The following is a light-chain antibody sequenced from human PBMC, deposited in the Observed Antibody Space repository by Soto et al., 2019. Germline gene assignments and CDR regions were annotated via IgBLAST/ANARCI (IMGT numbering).Light chain of an antibody. CDR2: VAS. CDR3: EQSYSTPYT. Sequence: DIQMTQSPSSLSASVGDRVTITCRASQSISSTLNWYQQKPGEAPKLLIYVASSLQSGVPSRFSGSESGTDYTLTISSLHPDDFGTYYCEQSYSTPYTFGQGTKLEIK. J-gene: IGKJ2*01. CDR1: QSISST. V-gene: IGKV1-39*01.